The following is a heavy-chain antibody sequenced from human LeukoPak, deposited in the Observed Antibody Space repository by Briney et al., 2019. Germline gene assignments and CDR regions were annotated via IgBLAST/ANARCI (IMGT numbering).Heavy chain of an antibody. Sequence: PGGSLRLSCAASGFTFSSYSMNWVRQAPGKGLEWVSSISSSSSYIYYADSVKGRFTISRDNAKNSLYLQMNSLRAEDTAVYYCARAGEQWLAPAFDYWGQGTLVTVSS. J-gene: IGHJ4*02. D-gene: IGHD6-19*01. V-gene: IGHV3-21*01. CDR3: ARAGEQWLAPAFDY. CDR1: GFTFSSYS. CDR2: ISSSSSYI.